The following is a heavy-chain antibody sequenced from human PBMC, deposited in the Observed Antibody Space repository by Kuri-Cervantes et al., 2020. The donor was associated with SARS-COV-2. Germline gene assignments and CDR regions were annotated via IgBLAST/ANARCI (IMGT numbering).Heavy chain of an antibody. CDR1: GFTFSSYG. CDR3: ARAVRTYDYLWENHRPFYFDY. V-gene: IGHV3-30*03. CDR2: ISYDGSNK. J-gene: IGHJ4*02. Sequence: GGSLRLSCAASGFTFSSYGMHWVRQAPGKGLEWVAVISYDGSNKYYADSVKGRFTISRDNSKDMLYLEMSNLRAEDTAFYYCARAVRTYDYLWENHRPFYFDYWGQGVLVTVSS. D-gene: IGHD3-16*01.